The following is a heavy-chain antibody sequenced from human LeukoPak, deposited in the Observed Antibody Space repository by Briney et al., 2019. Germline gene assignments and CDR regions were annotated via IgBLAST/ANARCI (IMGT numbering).Heavy chain of an antibody. CDR3: ARHVRALWPHDAFDI. J-gene: IGHJ3*02. D-gene: IGHD3-10*02. Sequence: PSETLSLTCTVSGGSISSYYRSWIRQPPGKGLEWIGYIYYSGSTNYNPSLKSRVTISVDTSKNQFSLKLSSVTAADTAVYYCARHVRALWPHDAFDIWGQGTMVTVSS. CDR2: IYYSGST. CDR1: GGSISSYY. V-gene: IGHV4-59*08.